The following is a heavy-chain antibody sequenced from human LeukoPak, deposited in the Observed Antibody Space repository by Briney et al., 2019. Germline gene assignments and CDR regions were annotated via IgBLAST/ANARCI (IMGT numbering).Heavy chain of an antibody. CDR1: GGSISSGDYY. CDR3: ARVSGSYYGDLDY. J-gene: IGHJ4*02. Sequence: SQTLSLTCTVSGGSISSGDYYWSWIRQPPGKGLEWIGYIYYSGSTYYNPSLKSRVTISVDTSKNQFSLKLTSVTAADTAVYYCARVSGSYYGDLDYWGQGTLVTVSS. V-gene: IGHV4-30-4*01. CDR2: IYYSGST. D-gene: IGHD1-26*01.